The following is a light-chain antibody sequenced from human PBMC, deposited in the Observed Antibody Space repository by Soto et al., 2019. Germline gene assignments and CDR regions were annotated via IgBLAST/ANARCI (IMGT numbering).Light chain of an antibody. CDR1: QSISDT. Sequence: ETVMTQSPATLSVSPGVRVTLSCRASQSISDTLAWYQQKPGQAPRLLIHGASTRATGFPARFSGSGSGTDFTLTISSLQSEDIAIYYCQQYNNWPWTFGQGTKVDIK. J-gene: IGKJ1*01. CDR2: GAS. CDR3: QQYNNWPWT. V-gene: IGKV3-15*01.